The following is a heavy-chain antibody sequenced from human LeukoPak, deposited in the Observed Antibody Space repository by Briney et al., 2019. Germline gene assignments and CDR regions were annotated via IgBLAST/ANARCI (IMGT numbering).Heavy chain of an antibody. CDR1: GFTFSSYS. V-gene: IGHV3-48*01. D-gene: IGHD6-6*01. CDR3: ARDREPSIAARPDAFDI. Sequence: GGSLRLSCAASGFTFSSYSMNWVRQAPGKGLEWVSYISSSSSTIYYADSVKGRFTISRDNAKNSLYLQMNSLRAEDTAVYYCARDREPSIAARPDAFDIWGQGTMVTVSS. J-gene: IGHJ3*02. CDR2: ISSSSSTI.